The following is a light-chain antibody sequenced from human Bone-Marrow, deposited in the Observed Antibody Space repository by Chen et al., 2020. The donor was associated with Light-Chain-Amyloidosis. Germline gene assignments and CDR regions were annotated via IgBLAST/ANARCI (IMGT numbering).Light chain of an antibody. J-gene: IGLJ2*01. Sequence: SYELTQPPSVSVSPGQTARITCSGDDLPTKYAYWYQQKPGQAPVLVIHRDTERPSGISERFSGSSSGTTARLTISGVQAEDESDYHCQTADSSGTYEVIFGGGTKLTGL. CDR1: DLPTKY. CDR2: RDT. V-gene: IGLV3-25*03. CDR3: QTADSSGTYEVI.